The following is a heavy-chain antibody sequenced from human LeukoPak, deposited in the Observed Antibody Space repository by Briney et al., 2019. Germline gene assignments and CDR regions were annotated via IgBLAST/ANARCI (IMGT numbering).Heavy chain of an antibody. D-gene: IGHD1-1*01. CDR2: IIPIFGTA. CDR1: GGTFSNYA. CDR3: ARDEGFTTGTLFNWFDP. Sequence: ASVKVACKASGGTFSNYAINWVRQAPAQGLEWMGGIIPIFGTAHYAQKLQGRVTITADKSTSTAYMELSSLRSEDTAVYYCARDEGFTTGTLFNWFDPWGQGTLVTVSS. V-gene: IGHV1-69*06. J-gene: IGHJ5*02.